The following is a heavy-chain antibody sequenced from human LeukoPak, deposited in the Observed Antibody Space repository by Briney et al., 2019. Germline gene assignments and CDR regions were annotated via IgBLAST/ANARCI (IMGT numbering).Heavy chain of an antibody. J-gene: IGHJ4*02. CDR1: GFTFSSYA. D-gene: IGHD4-17*01. Sequence: GGSLRLSCAASGFTFSSYAMAWVRQAPGKGLEWVSAISPGGDSTYYADSVKGRFTISRDNSKNTLYLQVNSLRAEDTALYYCARSVTTGLYSFDYWGQGTLVTVSS. V-gene: IGHV3-23*01. CDR2: ISPGGDST. CDR3: ARSVTTGLYSFDY.